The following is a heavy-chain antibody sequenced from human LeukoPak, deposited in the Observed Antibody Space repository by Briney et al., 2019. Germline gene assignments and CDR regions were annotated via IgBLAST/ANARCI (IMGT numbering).Heavy chain of an antibody. D-gene: IGHD6-19*01. CDR3: AKGSLDGWLVTYRYFDN. CDR1: GFTFGNYD. CDR2: IRGSQSNA. J-gene: IGHJ4*02. V-gene: IGHV3-23*01. Sequence: PGGSLRLSCAVSGFTFGNYDMTWGHQAPGKGLELVSGIRGSQSNAYYADSRKCRFTISRDKSKNTLYPQMDSLRGDDTAVYYCAKGSLDGWLVTYRYFDNWGQGTLVTVSS.